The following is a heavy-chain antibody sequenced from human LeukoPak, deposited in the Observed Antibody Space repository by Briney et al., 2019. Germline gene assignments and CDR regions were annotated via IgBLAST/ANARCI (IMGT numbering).Heavy chain of an antibody. CDR2: IYYSGST. J-gene: IGHJ4*02. Sequence: TSETLSLTCTVSGGSISSSSYYWGWIRQPPGKGLEWIGSIYYSGSTYYNPSLKSRVTISVDTSKNQFSLKLSSVTAADTAVYYCARHVPAIVVVTAILGYHDYWGQGTLVTVSS. V-gene: IGHV4-39*01. CDR1: GGSISSSSYY. CDR3: ARHVPAIVVVTAILGYHDY. D-gene: IGHD2-21*02.